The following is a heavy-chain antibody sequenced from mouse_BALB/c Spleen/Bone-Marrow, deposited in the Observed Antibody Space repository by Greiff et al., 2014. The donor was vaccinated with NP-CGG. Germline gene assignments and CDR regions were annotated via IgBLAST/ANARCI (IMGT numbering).Heavy chain of an antibody. D-gene: IGHD2-2*01. V-gene: IGHV14-3*02. CDR2: IDPASGDT. CDR3: ARVNPWYFDV. CDR1: GFNIKDTY. Sequence: EVQLQESGAGLVKPGASVKLSCTASGFNIKDTYIHWVMQRPEQGLAWIGRIDPASGDTKFDPKFQGKATITADTSSNTAYLQVTSLTSEDTAIYYCARVNPWYFDVWGAGTTVTVSS. J-gene: IGHJ1*01.